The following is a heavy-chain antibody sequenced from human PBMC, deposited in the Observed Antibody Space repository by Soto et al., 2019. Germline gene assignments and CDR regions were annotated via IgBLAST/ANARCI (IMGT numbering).Heavy chain of an antibody. CDR2: INAANGDT. D-gene: IGHD6-13*01. CDR1: GYTFTSYG. J-gene: IGHJ5*02. CDR3: VRRHVSATGIDWFDP. Sequence: ASVKVSCKASGYTFTSYGIHWVRQAPGQRLEWMGWINAANGDTKYSPKFQGRVTITRDTSASTAYMELSSLRSEDTAVYYCVRRHVSATGIDWFDPWGQGTLVTAPQ. V-gene: IGHV1-3*01.